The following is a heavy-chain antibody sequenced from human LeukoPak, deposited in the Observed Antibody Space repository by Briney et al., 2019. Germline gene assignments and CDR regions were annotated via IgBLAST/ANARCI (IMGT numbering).Heavy chain of an antibody. CDR3: ARDVGIAAAGYYYYYGMDV. D-gene: IGHD6-13*01. CDR1: GGSIRSYY. V-gene: IGHV4-59*01. J-gene: IGHJ6*02. Sequence: SETLSLTCTVSGGSIRSYYWSWVRQPPGKGLEWIGYIYYSGSTNYNPSLKSRVTISVDTSKNQFSLKLSSVTAADTAVYYCARDVGIAAAGYYYYYGMDVWGQGTTVTVSS. CDR2: IYYSGST.